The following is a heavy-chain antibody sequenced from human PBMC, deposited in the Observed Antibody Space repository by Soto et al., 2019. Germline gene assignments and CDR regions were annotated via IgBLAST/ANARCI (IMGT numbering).Heavy chain of an antibody. CDR2: IKEDGGEK. Sequence: EVQLVESGGGLVQPGGSLRLSCLASEFTFNTYWMNWVRQAPGRGLEWVANIKEDGGEKNYVDSVKGRFTIPRDNAKNSLYLQMNSLRGEATAVYFCARDWGTPGRGSAVGYYYHYGMDVWGQGTTVTVSS. D-gene: IGHD6-19*01. CDR3: ARDWGTPGRGSAVGYYYHYGMDV. V-gene: IGHV3-7*05. CDR1: EFTFNTYW. J-gene: IGHJ6*02.